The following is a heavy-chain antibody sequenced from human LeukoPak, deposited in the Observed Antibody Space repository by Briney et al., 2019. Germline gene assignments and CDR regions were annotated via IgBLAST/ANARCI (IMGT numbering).Heavy chain of an antibody. CDR3: ARIGHEDYYFDY. CDR1: GGSISTYY. Sequence: PSETLSLTCTVSGGSISTYYWSWIRQPPGKGLEWIGYVYDSGSTSYSPSLKSGATMSVDTAKNQFSLKLSSVTAADTAVYYCARIGHEDYYFDYWGQGTLVTVSS. V-gene: IGHV4-59*01. CDR2: VYDSGST. J-gene: IGHJ4*02.